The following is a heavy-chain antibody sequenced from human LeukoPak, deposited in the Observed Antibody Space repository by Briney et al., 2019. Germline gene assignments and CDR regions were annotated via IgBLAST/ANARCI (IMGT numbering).Heavy chain of an antibody. CDR2: INHSGST. V-gene: IGHV4-34*01. J-gene: IGHJ4*02. D-gene: IGHD3-16*02. CDR3: ARGGHDYVWGSYRSGVDY. CDR1: GGSFSGYY. Sequence: SETLSLTCAVYGGSFSGYYWSWIRQPPGKGLEWLGEINHSGSTNYNPSLKSRVTISVDTSKNQFSLKLSSVTAADTAVYYCARGGHDYVWGSYRSGVDYWGQGTLVTVSS.